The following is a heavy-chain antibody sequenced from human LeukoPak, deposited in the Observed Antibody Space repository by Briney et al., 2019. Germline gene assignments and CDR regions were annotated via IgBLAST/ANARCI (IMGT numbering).Heavy chain of an antibody. J-gene: IGHJ4*02. CDR1: GFTFSSYE. Sequence: PGGSLRLSCAASGFTFSSYEMNWVRQAPGRRLEWVSYISSSGSLIYYADSVKGRFTISRDNAKNSLYLQMNSLRAEDTAIYYCARELRTTVTSYDYWGQGTLVTVSS. CDR2: ISSSGSLI. D-gene: IGHD4-17*01. V-gene: IGHV3-48*03. CDR3: ARELRTTVTSYDY.